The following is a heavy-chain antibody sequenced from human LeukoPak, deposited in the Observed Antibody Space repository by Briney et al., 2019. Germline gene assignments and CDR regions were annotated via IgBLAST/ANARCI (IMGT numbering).Heavy chain of an antibody. CDR3: PKDGATVVTPAEYFQH. CDR2: ISWNSGSI. CDR1: GSTFDDYA. J-gene: IGHJ1*01. D-gene: IGHD4-23*01. V-gene: IGHV3-9*01. Sequence: GGSLRLSCAAAGSTFDDYAIHWGRQAPGKGLEWVSGISWNSGSIGYADSVKGRFTISRDNAKNSLYLQMNSMRAEDTALYYCPKDGATVVTPAEYFQHWGQGTLVTVSS.